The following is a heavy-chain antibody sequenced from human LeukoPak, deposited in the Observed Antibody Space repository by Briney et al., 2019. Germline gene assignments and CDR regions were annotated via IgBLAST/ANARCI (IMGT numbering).Heavy chain of an antibody. CDR1: GYSIKNGYY. CDR2: ILHTGKT. Sequence: SETLSLTCSVSGYSIKNGYYWDWIRPAPGKGLEWLGSILHTGKTFYNPSLKSRLTLSVDTSKNQFSLNLRSVTASDTVVYYCARGNALDVWGQGTMVTVSS. V-gene: IGHV4-38-2*02. CDR3: ARGNALDV. J-gene: IGHJ3*01.